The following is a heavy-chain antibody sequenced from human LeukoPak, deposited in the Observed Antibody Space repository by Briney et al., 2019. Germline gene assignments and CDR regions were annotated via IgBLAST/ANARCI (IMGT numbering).Heavy chain of an antibody. Sequence: PGASVKVSCKASGYTFSSYGISWVRQAPGQGLEWMGWISAYNGNTYYAQNLQGRVTMTTDTSTSTAYMELRSLRSDDTAVYYCASYGSGSYPQIRYYFDYWGQGTLVTVSS. V-gene: IGHV1-18*01. CDR1: GYTFSSYG. D-gene: IGHD3-10*01. J-gene: IGHJ4*02. CDR3: ASYGSGSYPQIRYYFDY. CDR2: ISAYNGNT.